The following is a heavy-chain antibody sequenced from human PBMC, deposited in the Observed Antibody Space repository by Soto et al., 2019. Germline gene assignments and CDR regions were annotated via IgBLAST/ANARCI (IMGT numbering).Heavy chain of an antibody. CDR1: GYTFTSYG. D-gene: IGHD3-16*02. CDR3: ARVPANYDYVWGSYRSPFYFGY. J-gene: IGHJ4*02. CDR2: ISAYNGNT. Sequence: ASVKVSCKASGYTFTSYGISWVRQAPGQGLEWMGWISAYNGNTNYAQKLQGRVTMTTDTSTSTAYMELRSLRSDDTAVYYCARVPANYDYVWGSYRSPFYFGYWGQGTLVTVSS. V-gene: IGHV1-18*04.